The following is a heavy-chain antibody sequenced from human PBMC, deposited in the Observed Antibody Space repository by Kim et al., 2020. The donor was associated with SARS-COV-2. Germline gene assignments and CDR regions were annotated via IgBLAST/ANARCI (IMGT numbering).Heavy chain of an antibody. CDR1: GFTFSSYG. D-gene: IGHD6-19*01. CDR3: AKWLHSSGSDFDL. V-gene: IGHV3-30*18. Sequence: GGSLRLSCAASGFTFSSYGMHWVRQAPGKGLEWVAVISYDGSNKYYADSVKGRFTISRDNSKNTLYLQMNSLRAEDTAVYYCAKWLHSSGSDFDLWGRGTLVTVSS. CDR2: ISYDGSNK. J-gene: IGHJ2*01.